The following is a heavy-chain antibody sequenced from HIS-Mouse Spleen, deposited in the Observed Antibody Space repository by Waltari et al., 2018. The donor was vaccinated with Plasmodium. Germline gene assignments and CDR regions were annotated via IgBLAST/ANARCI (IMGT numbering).Heavy chain of an antibody. V-gene: IGHV3-30*18. J-gene: IGHJ4*02. CDR2: ISYDGSNK. D-gene: IGHD6-13*01. CDR3: AKDRRSSSWYVDY. CDR1: GFPFSSTG. Sequence: QVQLVESGGGVVQPGRSMRLSCSAPGFPFSSTGRPWLRQATGKGLEWVAVISYDGSNKYYADSVKGRFTISRDNSKNTLYLQMNSLRAEDTAVYYCAKDRRSSSWYVDYWGQGTLVTVSS.